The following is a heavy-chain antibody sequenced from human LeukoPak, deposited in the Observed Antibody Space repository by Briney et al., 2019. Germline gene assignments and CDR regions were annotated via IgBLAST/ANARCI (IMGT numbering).Heavy chain of an antibody. Sequence: SETLSLTCTVSGGSISSYYWSWIRQPPGKGLEWIGYIYYSGNTNYNPSLKSRVTISVVTSKNQFSLKLSSVTAADTAVYYCARDPSPFYSGSYLGFDPWGQGTLVTVSS. CDR3: ARDPSPFYSGSYLGFDP. J-gene: IGHJ5*02. D-gene: IGHD1-26*01. CDR2: IYYSGNT. CDR1: GGSISSYY. V-gene: IGHV4-59*01.